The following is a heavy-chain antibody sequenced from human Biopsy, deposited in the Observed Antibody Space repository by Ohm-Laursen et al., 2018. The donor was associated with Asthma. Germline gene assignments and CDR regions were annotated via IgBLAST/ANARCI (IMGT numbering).Heavy chain of an antibody. J-gene: IGHJ4*02. CDR2: ITFDGSTQ. V-gene: IGHV3-30-3*01. CDR1: GTHFGSYN. Sequence: SLRPSCAASGTHFGSYNMHWARQAPGKGLEWVAVITFDGSTQHYGDSVKGRFTISRDNSKNMLFLQMNSLRAEDTAVYYCSRDTLGYYFDIWGQGTQVTVSS. D-gene: IGHD6-13*01. CDR3: SRDTLGYYFDI.